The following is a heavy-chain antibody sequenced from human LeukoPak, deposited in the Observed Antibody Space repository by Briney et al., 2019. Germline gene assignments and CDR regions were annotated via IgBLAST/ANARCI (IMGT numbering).Heavy chain of an antibody. CDR2: ISGSGGST. Sequence: GSLRLSCAASGFTFSSYAMSWVRQAPAKGLERVSAISGSGGSTYYADSVEGRFTMSRDNSKNTLYLQMNSLRAEDTAVYYCAKDRSGSGYFDYWGQGTLVTVSS. D-gene: IGHD3-10*01. CDR3: AKDRSGSGYFDY. CDR1: GFTFSSYA. J-gene: IGHJ4*02. V-gene: IGHV3-23*01.